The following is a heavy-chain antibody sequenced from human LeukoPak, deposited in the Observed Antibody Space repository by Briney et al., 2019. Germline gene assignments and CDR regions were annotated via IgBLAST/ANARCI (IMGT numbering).Heavy chain of an antibody. V-gene: IGHV3-9*01. CDR2: ISWNSGSI. Sequence: PGRSLRLSCAASGFTFDDYAMHWVRHAPGKGLEWVSGISWNSGSIGYADSVKGRFTISRDNAKNSLYLQMNSLRAEDTALYYCAKSNAGWLPRGGYFDYWGQGTLVTVSS. CDR1: GFTFDDYA. CDR3: AKSNAGWLPRGGYFDY. D-gene: IGHD5-12*01. J-gene: IGHJ4*02.